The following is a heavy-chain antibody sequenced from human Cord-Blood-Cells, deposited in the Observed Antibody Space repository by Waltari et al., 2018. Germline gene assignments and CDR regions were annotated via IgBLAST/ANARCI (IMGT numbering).Heavy chain of an antibody. CDR1: GGSFSGYY. D-gene: IGHD2-21*01. CDR2: INHSGST. CDR3: ARGAGNCGGDCSPFDY. Sequence: QVQLQQWGAGLLKPSETLSLTCAVYGGSFSGYYWSWIRQPPGKGLEWIGEINHSGSTNYNPSLKRRVTISVDTSKNQFSLKLSSVTAADTAVYYCARGAGNCGGDCSPFDYWGQGTLVTVSS. J-gene: IGHJ4*02. V-gene: IGHV4-34*01.